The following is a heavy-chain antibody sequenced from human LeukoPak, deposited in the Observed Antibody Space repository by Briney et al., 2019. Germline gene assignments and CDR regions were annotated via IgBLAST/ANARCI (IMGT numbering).Heavy chain of an antibody. D-gene: IGHD5-12*01. Sequence: SQTLSLTCTVSGGSLSSGGYYWSWLRQHPGKGLESIGYIYYSGSTYYNPSLNSRVTISVDTSKNQFSLKLSSVTAADTAVYYCARDYEGSGYDGWYFDLWGRGTLVTVSS. CDR3: ARDYEGSGYDGWYFDL. CDR1: GGSLSSGGYY. CDR2: IYYSGST. V-gene: IGHV4-31*03. J-gene: IGHJ2*01.